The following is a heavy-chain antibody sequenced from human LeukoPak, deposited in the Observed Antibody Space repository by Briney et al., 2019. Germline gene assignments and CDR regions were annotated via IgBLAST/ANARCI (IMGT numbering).Heavy chain of an antibody. Sequence: ASVKVSCKASGYIFTSYYMYWVRQAPGQGLEWMGVINPSAGSTTYAQRFQDRVSMTRDTSTGTAYMELRSLRSDDTAVYYCARGYCSSTSCRDNWFDPWGQGTLVTVSS. J-gene: IGHJ5*02. CDR1: GYIFTSYY. CDR3: ARGYCSSTSCRDNWFDP. D-gene: IGHD2-2*01. V-gene: IGHV1-46*01. CDR2: INPSAGST.